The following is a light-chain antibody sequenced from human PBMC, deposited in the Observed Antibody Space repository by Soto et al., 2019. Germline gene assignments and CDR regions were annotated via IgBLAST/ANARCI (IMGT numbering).Light chain of an antibody. CDR2: EVF. V-gene: IGLV2-14*01. CDR1: SNDVGAFDY. CDR3: SSYTTNNAHV. Sequence: QSVLTQPASVSASPGQSISISCTGTSNDVGAFDYVSWYQQHPGKAPKLIIFEVFNRPSGVSTRFSGSKSGSTASLTISGLQAEDEAYYFCSSYTTNNAHVFGGGTKLTVL. J-gene: IGLJ2*01.